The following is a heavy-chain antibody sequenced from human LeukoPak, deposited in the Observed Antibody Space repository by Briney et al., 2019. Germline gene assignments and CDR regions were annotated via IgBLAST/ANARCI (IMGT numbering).Heavy chain of an antibody. V-gene: IGHV1-2*02. CDR2: INPNSGGT. CDR1: GYTFTGYY. CDR3: AREAVTISALVRTQTTKRPHRFDP. Sequence: ASVKVSCKASGYTFTGYYMHWVRQAPGQGLEWMGWINPNSGGTNYAQKFQGRVTMTRDTSISTAYMELSRLRSDDTAVYYCAREAVTISALVRTQTTKRPHRFDPWGQGTLVTVSS. D-gene: IGHD3-3*01. J-gene: IGHJ5*02.